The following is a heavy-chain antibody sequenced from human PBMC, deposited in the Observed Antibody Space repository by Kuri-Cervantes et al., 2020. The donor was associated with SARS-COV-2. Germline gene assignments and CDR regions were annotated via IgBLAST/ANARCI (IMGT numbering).Heavy chain of an antibody. J-gene: IGHJ3*02. Sequence: LSLTCAASGFTFSSYGMHWVRQAPGKGLEWVAFIRYDGSNKYYADSVKGRFTISRDNAKNSLYLQMNSLRAEDTAVYYCAREFDSSGYYYAGDAFDIWGQGTMVTVSS. CDR2: IRYDGSNK. V-gene: IGHV3-33*01. CDR1: GFTFSSYG. CDR3: AREFDSSGYYYAGDAFDI. D-gene: IGHD3-22*01.